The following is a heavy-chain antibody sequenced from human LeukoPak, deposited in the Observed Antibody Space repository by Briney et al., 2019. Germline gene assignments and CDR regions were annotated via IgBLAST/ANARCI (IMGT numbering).Heavy chain of an antibody. CDR1: GFTFTNYD. V-gene: IGHV1-8*01. CDR3: VRDGEGVAISVNYWFDP. CDR2: MNPRNGST. Sequence: ASVKVSCKASGFTFTNYDINWVRRATGQGLEWIGWMNPRNGSTGYAQKFQGRVTMTRDTSISTAYMELRSLRSEDTAVYYCVRDGEGVAISVNYWFDPWGQGTLVTVSS. J-gene: IGHJ5*02. D-gene: IGHD3-10*01.